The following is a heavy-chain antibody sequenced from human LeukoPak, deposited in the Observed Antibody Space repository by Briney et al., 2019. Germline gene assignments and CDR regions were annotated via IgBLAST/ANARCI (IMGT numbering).Heavy chain of an antibody. CDR2: ISDSGST. V-gene: IGHV4-39*01. J-gene: IGHJ6*02. D-gene: IGHD3-10*01. Sequence: SETLSLTCAVYGGSFSGYYWGWLRQPPGKGLEWIGSISDSGSTCYSPSLKSRVTISVDTSKNQFSLKLRLVTAADTAVYYCARQDIWFGELVVWGQGTTVTVSS. CDR3: ARQDIWFGELVV. CDR1: GGSFSGYY.